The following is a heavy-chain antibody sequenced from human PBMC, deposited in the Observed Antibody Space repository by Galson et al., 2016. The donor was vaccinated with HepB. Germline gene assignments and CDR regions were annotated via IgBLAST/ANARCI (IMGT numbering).Heavy chain of an antibody. D-gene: IGHD1-7*01. CDR3: AIREGTTFFSYYGMDV. CDR1: GGSIRGSNW. J-gene: IGHJ6*02. CDR2: IYHSGST. Sequence: LSLTCAVSGGSIRGSNWWTWVRQPPGKGLEWIGEIYHSGSTNYNPSLKSRVTKSVDKSKNQFSLKLTSVTAADTAVYYCAIREGTTFFSYYGMDVWGQGTTVTVSS. V-gene: IGHV4-4*02.